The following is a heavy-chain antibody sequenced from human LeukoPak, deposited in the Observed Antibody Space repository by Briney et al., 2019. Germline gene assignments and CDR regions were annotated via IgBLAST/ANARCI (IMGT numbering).Heavy chain of an antibody. V-gene: IGHV4-39*01. CDR2: IYYSGST. Sequence: SETLSLTCTVSGGSISSSSYYWGWIRQPPGKGLEWIGSIYYSGSTYYNPSLKSRVTIYVDTSKNQFSLKLSSVTAADTAVYYCARHDYYDLRFDYWGQGTLVTVSS. D-gene: IGHD3-3*01. CDR3: ARHDYYDLRFDY. J-gene: IGHJ4*02. CDR1: GGSISSSSYY.